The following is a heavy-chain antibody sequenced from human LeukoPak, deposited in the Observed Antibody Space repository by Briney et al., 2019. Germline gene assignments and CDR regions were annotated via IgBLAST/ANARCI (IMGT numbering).Heavy chain of an antibody. D-gene: IGHD3-10*01. CDR3: AKDSYYYGSGSYYSDYMDV. CDR2: ISSSSSYI. CDR1: GFTFSSYS. Sequence: GGSLRLSCAASGFTFSSYSMNWVRQAPGKGLEWVSSISSSSSYIYYADSVKGRFTISRDNAKNSLYLQMNSLRAEDTAVYYCAKDSYYYGSGSYYSDYMDVWGKGTTVTVSS. V-gene: IGHV3-21*01. J-gene: IGHJ6*03.